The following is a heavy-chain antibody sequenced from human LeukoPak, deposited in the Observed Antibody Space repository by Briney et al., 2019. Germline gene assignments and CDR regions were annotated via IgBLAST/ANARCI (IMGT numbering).Heavy chain of an antibody. CDR1: GGSISTYY. Sequence: SETLSLTCAVSGGSISTYYWGWIRQPPGKGLEWIGYIYYSGSTNYNPSLKSRVTISIDTSKKYFSLKLNSVTAADTAVYYCARRYCSGGSCPWGFDSWGQGTLVTVSS. J-gene: IGHJ4*02. CDR2: IYYSGST. D-gene: IGHD2-15*01. CDR3: ARRYCSGGSCPWGFDS. V-gene: IGHV4-59*08.